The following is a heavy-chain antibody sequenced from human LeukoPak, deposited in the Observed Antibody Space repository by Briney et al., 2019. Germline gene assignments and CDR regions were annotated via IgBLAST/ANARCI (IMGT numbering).Heavy chain of an antibody. Sequence: ASVTVSFKASGYIFTTYYMHWVRQAPGQGLEWMGIINPSGVNTSHAQKFQGRVTMTRDTSTSTVYMELNSLRSEDTAVYYCARSGGGYYENYFDYWGQGTVVTVSS. CDR3: ARSGGGYYENYFDY. D-gene: IGHD1-26*01. J-gene: IGHJ4*02. CDR1: GYIFTTYY. V-gene: IGHV1-46*01. CDR2: INPSGVNT.